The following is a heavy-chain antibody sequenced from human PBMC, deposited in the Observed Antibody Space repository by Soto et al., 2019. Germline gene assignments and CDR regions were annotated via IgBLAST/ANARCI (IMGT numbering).Heavy chain of an antibody. CDR1: GFTFSSYA. J-gene: IGHJ3*02. V-gene: IGHV3-30-3*01. D-gene: IGHD6-19*01. CDR2: ISYDGSNK. Sequence: GGSLRLSCAASGFTFSSYAMHWVRQASGKGLEWVAVISYDGSNKYYADSVKGRFTISRDNSKNTLYLQMNSLRAEDTAVYYCARATSGWYKDAFDIWGQGTMVTVSS. CDR3: ARATSGWYKDAFDI.